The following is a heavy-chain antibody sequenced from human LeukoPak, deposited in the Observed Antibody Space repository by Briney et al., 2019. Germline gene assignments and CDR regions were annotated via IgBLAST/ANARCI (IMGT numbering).Heavy chain of an antibody. CDR1: GYAFTSYY. D-gene: IGHD5-24*01. J-gene: IGHJ4*02. Sequence: ASVKVSCKASGYAFTSYYMHWVRQAPGQGLEWMGIINPSGGSTYYADSVKGRFTISRDNSKNVVYLQMNSLTVEDAATYYCAKRTMSAFDSWGQGTLLIVSS. CDR2: INPSGGST. CDR3: AKRTMSAFDS. V-gene: IGHV1-46*04.